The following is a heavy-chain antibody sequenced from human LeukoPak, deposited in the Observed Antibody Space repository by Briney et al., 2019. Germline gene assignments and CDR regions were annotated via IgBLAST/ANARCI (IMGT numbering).Heavy chain of an antibody. CDR2: IYTSGIT. D-gene: IGHD3-22*01. Sequence: PSETLSLTCAVYGGSFSSYYWSWIRQPAGKGLEWIGRIYTSGITNYNPSLKSRVTMSVDTSKNQFSLKLSSVTAADTAVYYCAREYYYDSSGYPHWGQGTLVTVSS. CDR1: GGSFSSYY. V-gene: IGHV4-4*07. CDR3: AREYYYDSSGYPH. J-gene: IGHJ4*02.